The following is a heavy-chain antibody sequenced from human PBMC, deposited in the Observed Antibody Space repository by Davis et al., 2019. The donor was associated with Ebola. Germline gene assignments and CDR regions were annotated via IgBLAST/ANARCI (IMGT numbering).Heavy chain of an antibody. V-gene: IGHV3-30*18. Sequence: PGGSLRLSCAASGFNFSNSGMHWVRQAPGKGLEWVAVISYDGNNKYYADSVKGRFTISRDNSKNTLYLQMNSLRAEDTAVYYCAKDFFRSYGHFDYWGQGTLVTVSS. D-gene: IGHD5-18*01. CDR1: GFNFSNSG. CDR3: AKDFFRSYGHFDY. CDR2: ISYDGNNK. J-gene: IGHJ4*02.